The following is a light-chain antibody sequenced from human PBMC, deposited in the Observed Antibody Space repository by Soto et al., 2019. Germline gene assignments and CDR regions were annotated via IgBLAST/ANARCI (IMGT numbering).Light chain of an antibody. J-gene: IGKJ2*01. CDR2: AAS. Sequence: DIHMTHSPSSLSAYVGDRVTITCRSSQSISRYVNWYQQKSGQAPKLLIYAASSLRSGVPSRFSGTGSGTDFTLTITSLQPDDFASYHCQQSYSTPPTFGQGTTLEIK. CDR1: QSISRY. V-gene: IGKV1-39*01. CDR3: QQSYSTPPT.